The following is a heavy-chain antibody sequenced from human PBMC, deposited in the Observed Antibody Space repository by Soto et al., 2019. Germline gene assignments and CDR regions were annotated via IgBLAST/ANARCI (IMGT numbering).Heavy chain of an antibody. V-gene: IGHV3-30*18. D-gene: IGHD6-6*01. CDR2: LSYDGIAQ. CDR1: GFTLSRQA. CDR3: VKGGWYGSSSPSDR. J-gene: IGHJ5*02. Sequence: QEQLVESGGDVVQPGGSLRLSCAASGFTLSRQAMHWVRQAPGKGLEWVAVLSYDGIAQYYADSVMGRFTISRDKSKNTLYLQMNSLRVEDTALYYCVKGGWYGSSSPSDRWGQGTLVTVSS.